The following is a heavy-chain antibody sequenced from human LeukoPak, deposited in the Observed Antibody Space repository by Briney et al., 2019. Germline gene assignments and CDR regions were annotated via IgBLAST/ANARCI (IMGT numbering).Heavy chain of an antibody. V-gene: IGHV4-39*07. D-gene: IGHD3-10*01. CDR3: AKIGGVYYGSGTTLSDD. CDR1: GGSISSSSYY. J-gene: IGHJ4*02. CDR2: IYHSGST. Sequence: SETLSLTCTVSGGSISSSSYYWSWIRQPPGKGLEWIGEIYHSGSTNYNPSLKSRVTISVDTSKKQFSLKLSSVTAADTAVYYCAKIGGVYYGSGTTLSDDWGQGTLVTVSS.